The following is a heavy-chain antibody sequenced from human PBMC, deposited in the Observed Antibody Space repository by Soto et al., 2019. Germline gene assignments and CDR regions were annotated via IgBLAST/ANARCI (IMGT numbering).Heavy chain of an antibody. CDR3: AKIKPLQFGRFYYSAMDV. Sequence: EAQLLESGGGLVQPGGSLRLSCAGSGFTFGDYAMNWVRQAPGKGLEWVAGISGGASTTYYADSVKGRFSIARDNSANTLSLQMHSLRAEDTAIYYCAKIKPLQFGRFYYSAMDVWGQGTAVTVSS. J-gene: IGHJ6*02. CDR2: ISGGASTT. CDR1: GFTFGDYA. D-gene: IGHD2-15*01. V-gene: IGHV3-23*01.